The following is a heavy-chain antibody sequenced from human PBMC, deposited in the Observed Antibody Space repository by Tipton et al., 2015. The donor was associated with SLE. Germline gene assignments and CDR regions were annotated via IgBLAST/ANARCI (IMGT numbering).Heavy chain of an antibody. J-gene: IGHJ6*02. CDR2: ISAYNGNT. V-gene: IGHV1-18*01. CDR1: GYTFTSYG. Sequence: QLVQSGAEVKKPGASVKVSCKASGYTFTSYGISWVRQAPGQGLEWMGWISAYNGNTNYAQKLQGRVTMTTDTSTSTAYMELRSLRSDDAAVYYCARDGPPCSGGSCHYYYYGMDVWGQGTTVTVSS. D-gene: IGHD2-15*01. CDR3: ARDGPPCSGGSCHYYYYGMDV.